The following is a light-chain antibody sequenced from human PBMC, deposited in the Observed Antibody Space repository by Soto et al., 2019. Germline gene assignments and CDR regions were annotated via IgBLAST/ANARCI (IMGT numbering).Light chain of an antibody. CDR3: QQYGSSPPIT. CDR2: GAS. CDR1: QSVSSSY. Sequence: EIVLTQSPGTLSLSQGERATLSCRASQSVSSSYLAWYKQKPGQAPRRLIYGASSRATGIPDRFSGSGSGTYFTLTISRLEPEDFAVYYCQQYGSSPPITFGQGTRLEIK. V-gene: IGKV3-20*01. J-gene: IGKJ5*01.